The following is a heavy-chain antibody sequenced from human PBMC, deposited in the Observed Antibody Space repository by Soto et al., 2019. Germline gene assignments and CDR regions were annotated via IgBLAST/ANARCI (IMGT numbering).Heavy chain of an antibody. CDR2: ISYDGSNK. CDR3: AKEGLPPVVVAATLDY. J-gene: IGHJ4*02. V-gene: IGHV3-30*18. D-gene: IGHD2-15*01. Sequence: GGSLRLSCAASGFTFSSYGMHWVRQAPGKGLEWVAVISYDGSNKYYADSVKGRFTISRDNSKNTLYLQMNSLRAEDTAVYYCAKEGLPPVVVAATLDYWGQGTLVTVSS. CDR1: GFTFSSYG.